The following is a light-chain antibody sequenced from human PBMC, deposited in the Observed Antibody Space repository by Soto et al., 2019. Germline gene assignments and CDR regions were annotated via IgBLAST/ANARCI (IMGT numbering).Light chain of an antibody. CDR2: DAS. Sequence: AIQLTQSPSSLAASVGDSVTITCRASQGISSALAWYQQTPGRPPKLLIYDASTLESGVPSRFSGSGSGTNFILTISSLQPDDFATYYCQHYGGLWTFGLGTKVDIK. J-gene: IGKJ1*01. CDR3: QHYGGLWT. V-gene: IGKV1-13*02. CDR1: QGISSA.